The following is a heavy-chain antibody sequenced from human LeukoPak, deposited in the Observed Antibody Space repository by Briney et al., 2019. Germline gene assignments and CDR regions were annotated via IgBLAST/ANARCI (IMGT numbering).Heavy chain of an antibody. CDR2: ISSSGSTI. CDR1: GFTFSDYY. J-gene: IGHJ5*02. V-gene: IGHV3-11*04. Sequence: PGGSLRLSCAASGFTFSDYYMSWIRQAPGKGLEWVSYISSSGSTIYYADSVKGRFTVSRDNPRNTLYLQMNSLTTEDTGLYYCARAPYYGSNWFDPWGQGTLVTVSS. CDR3: ARAPYYGSNWFDP. D-gene: IGHD3-16*01.